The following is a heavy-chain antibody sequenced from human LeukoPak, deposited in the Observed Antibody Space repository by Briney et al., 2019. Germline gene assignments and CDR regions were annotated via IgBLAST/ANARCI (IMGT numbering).Heavy chain of an antibody. D-gene: IGHD2-2*01. Sequence: SETLSLPYTVSGGSLSHQCWIGIRQPPGKGLEWLGYIYYSGLTNYYPSLRSRITISVDTSKNQFSLKLSSVTAANTAVYYCARQHPCARSSSLACCGQGTPVIVSS. J-gene: IGHJ4*02. CDR3: ARQHPCARSSSLAC. CDR2: IYYSGLT. CDR1: GGSLSHQC. V-gene: IGHV4-59*08.